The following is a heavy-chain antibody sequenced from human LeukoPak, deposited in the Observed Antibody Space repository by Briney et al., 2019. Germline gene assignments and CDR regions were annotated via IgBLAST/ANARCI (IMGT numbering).Heavy chain of an antibody. CDR2: IYYSGST. CDR3: ARQRTYYYYGMDV. V-gene: IGHV4-59*08. CDR1: GGSFSGYY. Sequence: SETLSLTCAVYGGSFSGYYWSWIRQPPGKGLEWLGYIYYSGSTNYNPSLKSRVTISVDTSKNQFSLKLSSVTAADTAVYYCARQRTYYYYGMDVWGLGTTVTVSS. J-gene: IGHJ6*02.